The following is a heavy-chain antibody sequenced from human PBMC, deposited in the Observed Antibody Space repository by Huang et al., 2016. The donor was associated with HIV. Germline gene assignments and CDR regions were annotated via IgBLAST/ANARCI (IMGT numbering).Heavy chain of an antibody. CDR3: AREKAADSAWYGVYYFDY. D-gene: IGHD6-19*01. CDR1: GGSFSGYY. J-gene: IGHJ4*02. Sequence: QVQLRQWGAGLVKPSETLSLTCAVSGGSFSGYYWTWIRQSPGKGLEWSGEINHIGNTNYQPSLKSRVTISKDTAKNEYSLQLTSVSAEDTGVYFCAREKAADSAWYGVYYFDYWGEGALVTVTS. CDR2: INHIGNT. V-gene: IGHV4-34*01.